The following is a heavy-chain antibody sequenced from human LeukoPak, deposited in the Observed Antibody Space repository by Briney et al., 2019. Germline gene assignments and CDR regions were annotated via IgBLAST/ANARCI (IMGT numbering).Heavy chain of an antibody. CDR2: ISGSGGST. J-gene: IGHJ4*02. D-gene: IGHD5-18*01. CDR3: AKLVRGYSYGYDYFDY. CDR1: GFTFSSYA. Sequence: GGSLRLSCAASGFTFSSYAMSWVRQAPGKGLEWVSAISGSGGSTYYADSVKGRFTISRDNSKNTLYLQMNSLRAEDTAVYYCAKLVRGYSYGYDYFDYWGQGTLVTVSS. V-gene: IGHV3-23*01.